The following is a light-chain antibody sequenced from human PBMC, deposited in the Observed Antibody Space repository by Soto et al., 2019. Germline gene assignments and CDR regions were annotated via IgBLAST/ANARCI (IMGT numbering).Light chain of an antibody. CDR2: EVR. CDR1: SSDVGSYNY. J-gene: IGLJ1*01. CDR3: SSYTTSRAYV. V-gene: IGLV2-14*01. Sequence: QSALTQPASVSGSPGQSITISCTGTSSDVGSYNYVSWYQQHPGKAPKLMIYEVRNRPSGVSDRFSGSKSGKTASLTIFGLQAEDEADYYCSSYTTSRAYVFGVGTKLTVL.